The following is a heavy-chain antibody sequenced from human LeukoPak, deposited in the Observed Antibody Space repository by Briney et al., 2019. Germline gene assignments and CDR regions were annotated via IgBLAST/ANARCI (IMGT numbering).Heavy chain of an antibody. D-gene: IGHD3-22*01. CDR2: VSGSDSST. Sequence: GGSLRLSCAASGFTFSNYAMSWVRQAPGKGLEWVSAVSGSDSSTYYADSVKGRFTISRDNSKNTLYLQMNSLRAEDTAIYYCAKQEYYYDNSGYDYWGQGILVTVSS. J-gene: IGHJ4*02. V-gene: IGHV3-23*01. CDR1: GFTFSNYA. CDR3: AKQEYYYDNSGYDY.